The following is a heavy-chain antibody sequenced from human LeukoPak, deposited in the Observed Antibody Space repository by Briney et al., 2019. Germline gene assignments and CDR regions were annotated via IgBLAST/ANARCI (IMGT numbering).Heavy chain of an antibody. CDR1: GGTNSSYY. CDR3: ARQMPGYSSSWYRGDYFDY. CDR2: IYTSGST. J-gene: IGHJ4*02. V-gene: IGHV4-4*07. D-gene: IGHD6-13*01. Sequence: SETLSFTCTVSGGTNSSYYRSWIWQPAGKGLEWIGRIYTSGSTNYNPSLKSRVTMSVDTSKNQFSLKLSSVTAADTAVYYCARQMPGYSSSWYRGDYFDYWGQGTLVTVSS.